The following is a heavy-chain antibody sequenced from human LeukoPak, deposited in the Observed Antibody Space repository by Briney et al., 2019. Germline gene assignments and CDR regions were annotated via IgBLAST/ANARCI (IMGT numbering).Heavy chain of an antibody. Sequence: AGGSLRLSCAASGFTFSSYGMHWVRQAPGKGLEWVAVISYDGSNKYYADSVKGRFTISRDNSKNTLYLQMNSLRAEDTAVYYCAKESLGATRSFDYWGQGTLVTVSS. V-gene: IGHV3-30*18. CDR3: AKESLGATRSFDY. CDR1: GFTFSSYG. D-gene: IGHD1-26*01. CDR2: ISYDGSNK. J-gene: IGHJ4*02.